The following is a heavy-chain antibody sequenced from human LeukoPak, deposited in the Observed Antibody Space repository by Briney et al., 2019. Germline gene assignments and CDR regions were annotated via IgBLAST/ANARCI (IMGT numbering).Heavy chain of an antibody. D-gene: IGHD6-13*01. J-gene: IGHJ5*02. CDR1: GGSISSSSYY. CDR3: ARVSDSYSRSRFDP. Sequence: SETLSLTCTVSGGSISSSSYYWGWIRQPPGKGLEWIGSIYYSGSTYYNPSLKSRVTISVDTSKNQFSLKLSSVTAADTAVYYCARVSDSYSRSRFDPWGQGTLVTVSS. CDR2: IYYSGST. V-gene: IGHV4-39*07.